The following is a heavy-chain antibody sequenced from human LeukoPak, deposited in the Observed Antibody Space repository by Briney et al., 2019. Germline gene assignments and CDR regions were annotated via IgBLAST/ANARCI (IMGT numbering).Heavy chain of an antibody. V-gene: IGHV1-18*01. Sequence: ASVKVSCKASGGTFSSYAISWVRQAPGQGLEWMGCISDYNGNINYAQKLQGRVTMTTDTSTSTAYMELRSLRSDDTAVYYCARRRSEEFDFDCWGQGTLVTVSS. CDR1: GGTFSSYA. J-gene: IGHJ4*02. CDR3: ARRRSEEFDFDC. CDR2: ISDYNGNI. D-gene: IGHD6-19*01.